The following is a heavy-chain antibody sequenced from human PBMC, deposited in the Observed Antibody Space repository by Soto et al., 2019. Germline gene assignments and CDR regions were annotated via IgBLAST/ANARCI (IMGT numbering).Heavy chain of an antibody. CDR2: INQDGGGTYS. V-gene: IGHV3-7*01. Sequence: PGGSLRLSCVASGFTFISSFMGWVRQAPGKGLEWVANINQDGGGTYSDYADSVRGRFTISRDNVNDTLYLQMNNLGAEDSGLYYCTRGPRPISTGTGAYWGQGTQVTVSS. D-gene: IGHD3-10*01. J-gene: IGHJ4*02. CDR1: GFTFISSF. CDR3: TRGPRPISTGTGAY.